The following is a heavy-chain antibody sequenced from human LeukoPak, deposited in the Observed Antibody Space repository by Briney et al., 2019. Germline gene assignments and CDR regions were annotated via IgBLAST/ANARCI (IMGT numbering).Heavy chain of an antibody. J-gene: IGHJ5*02. V-gene: IGHV3-23*01. D-gene: IGHD6-19*01. CDR1: GFTFSIFA. Sequence: GGSLRLSCAASGFTFSIFAMSWVCQAPGKGLEWVSTITGSGATYYADSVKGRFTISTNNSKNMLYLQMNSLRAEDTALYFCAKGRDSGWYAWFDPWGQGTLVTVSS. CDR2: ITGSGAT. CDR3: AKGRDSGWYAWFDP.